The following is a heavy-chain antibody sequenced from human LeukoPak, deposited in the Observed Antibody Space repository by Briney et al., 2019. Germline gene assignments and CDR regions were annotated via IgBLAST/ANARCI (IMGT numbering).Heavy chain of an antibody. CDR1: GGTFSSSG. V-gene: IGHV1-69*06. CDR2: IIPIFDTP. Sequence: GSSVKVSCKASGGTFSSSGINWVRQAPGQGLEWVGGIIPIFDTPNYAHKFQGRVTITADKSTSTAYMELSSLRSEDTAVYYCARTPPLRYFDWSYFDYWGQGTLVTVSS. CDR3: ARTPPLRYFDWSYFDY. D-gene: IGHD3-9*01. J-gene: IGHJ4*02.